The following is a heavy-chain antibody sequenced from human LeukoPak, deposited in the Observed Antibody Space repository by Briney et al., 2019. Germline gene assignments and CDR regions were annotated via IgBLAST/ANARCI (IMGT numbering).Heavy chain of an antibody. CDR2: IKQDGSEK. D-gene: IGHD3-3*01. CDR3: AREGRLRFRSFDY. V-gene: IGHV3-7*01. J-gene: IGHJ4*02. Sequence: GGSLRLSCAASGFTFSSYWMSWVRQAPGKGLEWVANIKQDGSEKYYVDSVKGRFTISRDNAKNSLYLQMNSPRAEDTAVYYCAREGRLRFRSFDYWGQGTLVTVSS. CDR1: GFTFSSYW.